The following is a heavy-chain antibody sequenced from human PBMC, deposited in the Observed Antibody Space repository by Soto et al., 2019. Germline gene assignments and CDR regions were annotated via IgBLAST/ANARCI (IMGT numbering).Heavy chain of an antibody. Sequence: SETLSLTCTVSGGSISSYYWSWIRQPPGKXLEWIGYIYYSGGTNYNPSLKSRVTISVDTSKNQFSLKLSSMTAADTAVYYCAGGYYDSSGYLYYYYYYGMDVWGQGTTVTVSS. CDR1: GGSISSYY. V-gene: IGHV4-59*01. CDR3: AGGYYDSSGYLYYYYYYGMDV. CDR2: IYYSGGT. D-gene: IGHD3-22*01. J-gene: IGHJ6*02.